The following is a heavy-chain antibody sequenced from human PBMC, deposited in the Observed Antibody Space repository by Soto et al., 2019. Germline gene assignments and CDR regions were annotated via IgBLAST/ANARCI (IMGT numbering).Heavy chain of an antibody. J-gene: IGHJ4*02. CDR3: ARGVGSSPPRY. Sequence: SETLSLTGTISGGSISFYYWIWIRQSRGQGLEWIGYIYDSGSPYYNPSLKTRVTISADTSKNQISLKLTSATAADTAVYFCARGVGSSPPRYWGRGTLVTVSS. CDR1: GGSISFYY. D-gene: IGHD3-9*01. CDR2: IYDSGSP. V-gene: IGHV4-59*01.